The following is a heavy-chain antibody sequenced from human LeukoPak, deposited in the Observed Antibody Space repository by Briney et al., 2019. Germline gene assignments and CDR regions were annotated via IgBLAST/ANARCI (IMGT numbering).Heavy chain of an antibody. Sequence: PGGSLRLSCSASGFTFSSYGMYWVRQAPGKGLEYVSAITNKGDSTNYADSVKGRFTISRDNSKNTLYLQMSSLRPDDTAVYYCVRGAYDSLYSYGNLWGQRTQVTVSS. CDR3: VRGAYDSLYSYGNL. D-gene: IGHD5-18*01. CDR1: GFTFSSYG. J-gene: IGHJ5*02. V-gene: IGHV3-64D*06. CDR2: ITNKGDST.